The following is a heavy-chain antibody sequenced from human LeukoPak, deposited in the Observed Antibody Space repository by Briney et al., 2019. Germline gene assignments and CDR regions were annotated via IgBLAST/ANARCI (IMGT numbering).Heavy chain of an antibody. CDR3: ARGGSSWLDY. V-gene: IGHV3-74*01. J-gene: IGHJ4*02. CDR1: EFTFSSQW. CDR2: IHSDGGGT. D-gene: IGHD6-13*01. Sequence: PGGSLRLSCAGTEFTFSSQWMHWVRQAPGKGLVWVSRIHSDGGGTNYADSVKGRFTISRDNAKNTLYLQMNSLRAEDTAVYYCARGGSSWLDYWGQGTLVTVSS.